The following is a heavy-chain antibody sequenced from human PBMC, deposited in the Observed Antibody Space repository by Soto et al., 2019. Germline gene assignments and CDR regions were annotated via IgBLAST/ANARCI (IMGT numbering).Heavy chain of an antibody. CDR3: AKDSYNDFWTGHYYPLDY. CDR2: INAGGGNT. V-gene: IGHV3-23*01. J-gene: IGHJ4*02. Sequence: RRLSCVASRFSFNTFAMSWVRQAPGKGLEWVSSINAGGGNTYYADSVKGRFTVSRDNSKNTLHLQMDTLRAEDTAIYYCAKDSYNDFWTGHYYPLDYWGQGTQVTVSS. CDR1: RFSFNTFA. D-gene: IGHD3-3*01.